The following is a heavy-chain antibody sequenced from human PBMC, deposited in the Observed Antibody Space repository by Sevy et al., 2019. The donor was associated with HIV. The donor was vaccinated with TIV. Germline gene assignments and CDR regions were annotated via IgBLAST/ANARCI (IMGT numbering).Heavy chain of an antibody. V-gene: IGHV3-48*02. Sequence: GGSLRLSCAASGFTFSSYSMSWVRQAPGNGLEWVSYISSSSSTIYYADSVKGRFTIRRDNAKNSLYLKMNSLRDEDTAVYYCARDSAPIVVVVAATELYMDVWGKRTTVTVSS. CDR2: ISSSSSTI. CDR3: ARDSAPIVVVVAATELYMDV. D-gene: IGHD2-15*01. CDR1: GFTFSSYS. J-gene: IGHJ6*03.